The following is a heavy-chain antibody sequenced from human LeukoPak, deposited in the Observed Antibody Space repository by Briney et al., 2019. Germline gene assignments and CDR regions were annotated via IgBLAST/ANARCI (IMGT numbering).Heavy chain of an antibody. V-gene: IGHV4-34*01. CDR2: INHSGST. CDR1: GGSFSGYY. Sequence: SETLSLTCAVYGGSFSGYYWSWIRQPPGKGLEWIGEINHSGSTNYNPSLKSRVTISVDTSKNQFSLKLSSVTAADTAVYYCARARVRGVISSYYFDYWGQGTLVTVSS. CDR3: ARARVRGVISSYYFDY. J-gene: IGHJ4*02. D-gene: IGHD3-10*01.